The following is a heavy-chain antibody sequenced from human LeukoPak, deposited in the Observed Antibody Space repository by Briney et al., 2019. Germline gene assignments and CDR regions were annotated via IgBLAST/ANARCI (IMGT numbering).Heavy chain of an antibody. J-gene: IGHJ4*02. CDR2: IYYSGST. V-gene: IGHV4-30-4*01. CDR1: GGSISSGDYY. Sequence: SETLSLTCTVSGGSISSGDYYWSWIRQPPGKGLEWIGYIYYSGSTYYNPSLKSRVTISVDTSKNQFSLKLSSVTAADTAVYYCARGDPVDTAMAFDYWGQGTLVTVSS. CDR3: ARGDPVDTAMAFDY. D-gene: IGHD5-18*01.